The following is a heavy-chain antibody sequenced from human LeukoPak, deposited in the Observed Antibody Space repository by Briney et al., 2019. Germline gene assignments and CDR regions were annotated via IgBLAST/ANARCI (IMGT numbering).Heavy chain of an antibody. CDR2: SRHKANNYTT. D-gene: IGHD3-22*01. CDR1: GFTFSDHY. V-gene: IGHV3-72*01. J-gene: IGHJ4*02. Sequence: GGSLRLSCAASGFTFSDHYMDRVRQAPGKGLEWVGRSRHKANNYTTEYAASVKGRFTISRDDSKNSLYLQMNSLKTEDTAVYYCVRGYYYDGWGPGTLVTVSS. CDR3: VRGYYYDG.